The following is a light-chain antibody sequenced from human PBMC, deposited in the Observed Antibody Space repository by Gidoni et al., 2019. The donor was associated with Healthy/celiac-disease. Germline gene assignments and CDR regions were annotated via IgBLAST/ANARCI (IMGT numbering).Light chain of an antibody. Sequence: QSARTQPASVTGAPGQSITVSCTGTSSDVGGYNYVSWYQQHPGKAPKLMIYDVSNRPSGVSNRFSGSKSGNPASLTISGLQAEDEADYYCRSYTSRSTLWVFCGGTKLTVL. CDR1: SSDVGGYNY. V-gene: IGLV2-14*03. CDR3: RSYTSRSTLWV. CDR2: DVS. J-gene: IGLJ3*02.